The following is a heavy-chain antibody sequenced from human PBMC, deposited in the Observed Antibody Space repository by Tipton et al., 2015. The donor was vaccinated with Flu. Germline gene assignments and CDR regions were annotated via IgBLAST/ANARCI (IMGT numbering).Heavy chain of an antibody. CDR1: GGSFSGYY. Sequence: TLSLTCAVYGGSFSGYYWSWIRQPPGKGLEWIGEINHSGSTNYNPSLKSRVTISVDTSKNQFSLKLSSVTAADTAVYYCARGRIYDFWSGYYSPYYYYGMDVWGQGTTVTVSS. CDR3: ARGRIYDFWSGYYSPYYYYGMDV. D-gene: IGHD3-3*01. J-gene: IGHJ6*02. CDR2: INHSGST. V-gene: IGHV4-34*01.